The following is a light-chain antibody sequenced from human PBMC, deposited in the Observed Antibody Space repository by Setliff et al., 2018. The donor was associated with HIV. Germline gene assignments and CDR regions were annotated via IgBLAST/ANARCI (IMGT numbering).Light chain of an antibody. CDR2: EVT. J-gene: IGLJ1*01. CDR3: GSYAGGKSYV. CDR1: SSDVGVYNY. Sequence: QSALTQPPTASGSPGQSVTISCTGASSDVGVYNYVSWFQQHPGKAPKLMIYEVTKRPSGVPDRFSGSKSGNTASLTVSGLQAEDEADYYCGSYAGGKSYVFGTGTKVTVL. V-gene: IGLV2-8*01.